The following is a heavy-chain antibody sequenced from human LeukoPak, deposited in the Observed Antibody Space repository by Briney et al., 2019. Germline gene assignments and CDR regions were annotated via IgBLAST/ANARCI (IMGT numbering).Heavy chain of an antibody. CDR1: GGSISSYY. D-gene: IGHD3-10*01. V-gene: IGHV4-4*07. J-gene: IGHJ4*02. Sequence: SETLSLTCTVSGGSISSYYWGWIRQPAAKGLEWIGRIYTTGSTNYNPSLKSRVTMSVDTSKNQFSLKLTSVTAADTAVYYCAREGAEVRGVLVKYYFDYWGQGALVTVSS. CDR2: IYTTGST. CDR3: AREGAEVRGVLVKYYFDY.